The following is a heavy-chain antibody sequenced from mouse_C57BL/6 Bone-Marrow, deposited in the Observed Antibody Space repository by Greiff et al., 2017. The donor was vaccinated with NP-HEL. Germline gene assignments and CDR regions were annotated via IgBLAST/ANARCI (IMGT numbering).Heavy chain of an antibody. Sequence: QVQLQQPGAELVKPGASVKMSCKASGYTFTSYWITWVKQRPGQGLEWIGDIYPGSGSTNYNEKFKSKATLTVDTSSSTAYMQLSSLTSEDSAVYYCARSLSYYYGSRGFAYWGQGTLVTVSA. CDR3: ARSLSYYYGSRGFAY. D-gene: IGHD1-1*01. V-gene: IGHV1-55*01. J-gene: IGHJ3*01. CDR1: GYTFTSYW. CDR2: IYPGSGST.